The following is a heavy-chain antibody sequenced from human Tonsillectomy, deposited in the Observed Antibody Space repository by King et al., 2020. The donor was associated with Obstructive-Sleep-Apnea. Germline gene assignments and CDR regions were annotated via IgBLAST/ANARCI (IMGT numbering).Heavy chain of an antibody. CDR1: GYTFTSYG. D-gene: IGHD2-15*01. Sequence: QLVQSGAEVKKPGASVKVSCKASGYTFTSYGISWVRQAPGQGLEWMGWISAYNGNTNYAQKLQGRVTMTTDTSTSTAYMELRSLRSDDTAVYYCARVMVSGGYCSGGSCYLDYYGMDVWGQGTTVTVSS. J-gene: IGHJ6*02. V-gene: IGHV1-18*01. CDR3: ARVMVSGGYCSGGSCYLDYYGMDV. CDR2: ISAYNGNT.